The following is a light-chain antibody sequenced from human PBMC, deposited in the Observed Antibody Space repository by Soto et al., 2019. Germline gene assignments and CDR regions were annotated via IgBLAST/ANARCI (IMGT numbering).Light chain of an antibody. J-gene: IGKJ4*01. CDR1: QSVSSNY. Sequence: EIVLSQPPVTLPLSPGQRDTLSCRAGQSVSSNYLAWYQQKPGQAPRLLIYGASNRATGIPDRFSGSGSGTDFTLTISRLEPEDFATYYCQQSYSTPRAFGGGTKVDIK. CDR2: GAS. CDR3: QQSYSTPRA. V-gene: IGKV3-20*01.